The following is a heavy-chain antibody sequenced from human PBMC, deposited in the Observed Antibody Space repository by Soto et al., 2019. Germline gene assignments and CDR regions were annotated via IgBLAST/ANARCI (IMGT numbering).Heavy chain of an antibody. J-gene: IGHJ2*01. V-gene: IGHV4-30-2*01. CDR3: AREGGSGSTDWYFNV. CDR2: IFHSGST. D-gene: IGHD1-26*01. CDR1: GGSISSGGYS. Sequence: QLQLQESGSGLVKPSQTLSLTCAVSGGSISSGGYSWSWLRQPPGKGLEWIGYIFHSGSTYYNPSLKSRVTISVDGSKIHFSLELSSVTAADTAVYYCAREGGSGSTDWYFNVWGRGTLVTVSS.